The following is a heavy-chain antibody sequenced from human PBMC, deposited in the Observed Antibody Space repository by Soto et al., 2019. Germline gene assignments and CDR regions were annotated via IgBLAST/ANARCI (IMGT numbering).Heavy chain of an antibody. J-gene: IGHJ6*03. D-gene: IGHD3-3*01. Sequence: ASVKVSCKASGYTFTSYYMHWVRQAPGQGLEWMGIINPSGGSTSYAQKFQGRVTMTGDTSTSTVYMELSSLRSEDTAVYYCARGGATIFGVVKHYYYYYMDVWGKGTTVTVSS. CDR3: ARGGATIFGVVKHYYYYYMDV. V-gene: IGHV1-46*03. CDR1: GYTFTSYY. CDR2: INPSGGST.